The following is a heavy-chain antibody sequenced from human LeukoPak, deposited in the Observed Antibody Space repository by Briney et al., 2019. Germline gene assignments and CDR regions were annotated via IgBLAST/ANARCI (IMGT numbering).Heavy chain of an antibody. CDR3: ATLGEYYDSSGYYYN. V-gene: IGHV4-34*01. CDR2: INHSGST. Sequence: PSETLSLTCAVYGGSFSGYYWSWIRQPPGKGLEWLGEINHSGSTNYNPSLKSRVTISVDTSKNQFSLKLTSVTAADTAVYYCATLGEYYDSSGYYYNWGQGTLVTVSS. D-gene: IGHD3-22*01. CDR1: GGSFSGYY. J-gene: IGHJ4*02.